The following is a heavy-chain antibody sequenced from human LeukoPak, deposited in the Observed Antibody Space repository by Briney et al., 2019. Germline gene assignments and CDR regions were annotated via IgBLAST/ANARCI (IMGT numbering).Heavy chain of an antibody. Sequence: GESLKISCAASGISFNNYWMHRVRQAPGKGLVWVSRVYSDGSSTVYADSVKGRFTISRDNARTTVYLQMSSLRPDDTATYYCATGLGHYYDYWGQGTLVIVSS. V-gene: IGHV3-74*01. CDR3: ATGLGHYYDY. CDR1: GISFNNYW. J-gene: IGHJ4*02. D-gene: IGHD3-22*01. CDR2: VYSDGSST.